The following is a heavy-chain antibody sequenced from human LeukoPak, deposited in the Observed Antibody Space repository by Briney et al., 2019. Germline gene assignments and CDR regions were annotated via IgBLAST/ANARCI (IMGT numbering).Heavy chain of an antibody. D-gene: IGHD2-2*01. J-gene: IGHJ5*02. CDR2: ISGSGGST. V-gene: IGHV3-23*01. CDR1: GFTFSSYA. CDR3: AKGISSTSPTNWFDP. Sequence: GGSLRLSCAASGFTFSSYAMSWVRQAPGKGLEWVSAISGSGGSTYYADSVKDRFTISRDNSKNTLYPQMNSLRAEDTAVYYCAKGISSTSPTNWFDPWGQGTLVTVSS.